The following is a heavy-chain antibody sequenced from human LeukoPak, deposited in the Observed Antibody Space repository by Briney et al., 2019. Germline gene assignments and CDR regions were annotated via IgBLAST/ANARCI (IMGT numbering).Heavy chain of an antibody. V-gene: IGHV3-21*01. D-gene: IGHD2-21*02. CDR3: ARGEQDCGGDCYQTNSNWFDP. CDR2: ISSHSSYI. CDR1: GFTFSSYS. J-gene: IGHJ5*02. Sequence: PGGSLRLSCAASGFTFSSYSLNWVRQAPGKGLEWVSSISSHSSYIYYADLVKGRFTISRDNAKNSLYLQMNSLRAEDTAVYYCARGEQDCGGDCYQTNSNWFDPWGQGTLVTVSS.